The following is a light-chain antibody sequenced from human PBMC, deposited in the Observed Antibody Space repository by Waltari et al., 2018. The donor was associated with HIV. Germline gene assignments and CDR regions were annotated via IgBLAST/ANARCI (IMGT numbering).Light chain of an antibody. J-gene: IGKJ3*01. CDR2: SAT. CDR1: QTIGNY. V-gene: IGKV1-39*01. CDR3: QQSYITPLT. Sequence: DIQMTQSPSSLSASVGDRVTISCRASQTIGNYVNWYQQKPGEAPQFLLSSATTLQSGVPSRCRVSGSGTDFSLTISSLQPEDVATYDCQQSYITPLTFGPGTKVDVK.